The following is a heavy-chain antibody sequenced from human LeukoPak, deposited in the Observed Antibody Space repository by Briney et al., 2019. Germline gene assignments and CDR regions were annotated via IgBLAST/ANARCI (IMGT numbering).Heavy chain of an antibody. D-gene: IGHD6-19*01. CDR2: IYYSGST. Sequence: SETLSLTCTVSGGSISSSSYHWGWIRQPPGKGLEWIGSIYYSGSTYYNPSLKSRVTISVDTSKNQFSLKLSSVIAADTAVYYCARGPAAVAEYNWFDPWGQGTLVTVSS. J-gene: IGHJ5*02. V-gene: IGHV4-39*07. CDR3: ARGPAAVAEYNWFDP. CDR1: GGSISSSSYH.